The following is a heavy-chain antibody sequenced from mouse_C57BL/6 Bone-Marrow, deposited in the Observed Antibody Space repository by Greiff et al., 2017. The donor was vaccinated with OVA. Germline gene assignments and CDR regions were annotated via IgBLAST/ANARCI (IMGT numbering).Heavy chain of an antibody. Sequence: QVQLKQSGAELARPGASVKMSCKASGYTFTSYTMHWVKQRPGQGLEWIGYINPSSGYTKYNQKFKDKATLTADKSSSTAYMQLSSLTSEDSAVYYCARGVTTVYFDYWGQGTTLTVSS. CDR3: ARGVTTVYFDY. CDR1: GYTFTSYT. D-gene: IGHD1-1*01. CDR2: INPSSGYT. V-gene: IGHV1-4*01. J-gene: IGHJ2*01.